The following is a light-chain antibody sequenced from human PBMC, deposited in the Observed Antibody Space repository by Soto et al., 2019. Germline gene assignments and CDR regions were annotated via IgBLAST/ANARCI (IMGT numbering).Light chain of an antibody. CDR1: QSVSSN. Sequence: EIVMTQSPATLSVSPGERATLSCRASQSVSSNLAWYQQKPGQAPRLLIYGASTRATGIPARFSGSGSGTEFTLTISSLQSEDFAVYYCQQYTNWPLTFVGGTKVDMK. CDR2: GAS. V-gene: IGKV3-15*01. CDR3: QQYTNWPLT. J-gene: IGKJ4*01.